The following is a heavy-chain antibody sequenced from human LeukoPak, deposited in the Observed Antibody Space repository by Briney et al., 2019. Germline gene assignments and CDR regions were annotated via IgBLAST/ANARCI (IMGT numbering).Heavy chain of an antibody. CDR1: GGSISSYY. CDR3: AREVGWLHPQGAFDI. CDR2: IYYSGST. D-gene: IGHD5-12*01. Sequence: KTSETLSLTCTVSGGSISSYYWSWIRQPPGKGLEWIGYIYYSGSTYYNPSLKGRVTVSVDTSKNHFSLKLGSVTAADTAVYYCAREVGWLHPQGAFDIWGQGTMVTVSS. V-gene: IGHV4-59*12. J-gene: IGHJ3*02.